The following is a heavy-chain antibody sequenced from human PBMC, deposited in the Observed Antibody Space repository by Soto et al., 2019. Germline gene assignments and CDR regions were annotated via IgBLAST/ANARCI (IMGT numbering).Heavy chain of an antibody. D-gene: IGHD1-7*01. CDR1: GLTFSNYA. J-gene: IGHJ4*02. Sequence: PGGSLRLSCATSGLTFSNYARSWVRQAPGGGLEWVSSMGGSSSTTYYADSVRGRFTISRDRSKNTLYLQMSSLRAEDTALYYCAKNQERELPRVIDFWGQGTLVTVSS. V-gene: IGHV3-23*01. CDR3: AKNQERELPRVIDF. CDR2: MGGSSSTT.